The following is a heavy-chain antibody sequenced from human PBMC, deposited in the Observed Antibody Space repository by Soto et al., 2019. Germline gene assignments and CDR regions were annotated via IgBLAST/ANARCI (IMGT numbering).Heavy chain of an antibody. CDR3: AKGRSGYYYLLDY. CDR1: GFTFSSYA. V-gene: IGHV3-23*01. CDR2: ISGSGGST. D-gene: IGHD3-22*01. J-gene: IGHJ4*02. Sequence: AGGSLRLSCAASGFTFSSYAMSWVRQAPGKGLEWISAISGSGGSTYYADSVKGRFTISRDNSKNTLYLQMNSLRAEDTAVYYCAKGRSGYYYLLDYWGQGTLVTVSS.